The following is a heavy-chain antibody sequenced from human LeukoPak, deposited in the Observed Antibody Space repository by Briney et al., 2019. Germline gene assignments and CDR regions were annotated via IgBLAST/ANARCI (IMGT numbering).Heavy chain of an antibody. CDR2: ISAYNGNT. CDR3: ARVVPAAPRPINYWYFDL. Sequence: ASVRVSCTASGYTFTSYGISWVRQAPGQGLEWMGWISAYNGNTNYAQKLQGRVTMTTDTSTSTAYMELRSLRSDDTAVYYCARVVPAAPRPINYWYFDLWGRGTLVTVSS. V-gene: IGHV1-18*01. CDR1: GYTFTSYG. J-gene: IGHJ2*01. D-gene: IGHD2-2*01.